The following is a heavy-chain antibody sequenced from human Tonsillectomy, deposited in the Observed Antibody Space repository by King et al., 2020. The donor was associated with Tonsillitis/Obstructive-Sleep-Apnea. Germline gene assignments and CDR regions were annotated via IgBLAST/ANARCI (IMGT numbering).Heavy chain of an antibody. CDR3: AGDATSITAWAL. D-gene: IGHD1-20*01. V-gene: IGHV3-53*01. J-gene: IGHJ4*02. Sequence: VQLVESGGGLIQPGGSLRLSCAASGVSISYNYMSWVLQAPGKGLEWVSSIDTGDMSVYADSVKGRFNISRDNSKNTLFLQMNSLRVEDTAMYHCAGDATSITAWALWGQGTPVTVSS. CDR1: GVSISYNY. CDR2: IDTGDMS.